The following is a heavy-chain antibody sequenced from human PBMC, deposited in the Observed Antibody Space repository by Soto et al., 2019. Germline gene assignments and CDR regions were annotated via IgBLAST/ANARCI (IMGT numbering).Heavy chain of an antibody. V-gene: IGHV3-30*18. Sequence: QVQLVESGGGVVQPGRSLRLSCAASGFTFSRNGMHWVRQAPGKGLEWVAVMSNDGSHTSYADSAKGRFTISRDHSKNTLYLQMNRLRAEDSCIYYCTKGCSSSSNCYISDYWGQGALVPVSS. CDR3: TKGCSSSSNCYISDY. D-gene: IGHD2-15*01. CDR2: MSNDGSHT. CDR1: GFTFSRNG. J-gene: IGHJ4*02.